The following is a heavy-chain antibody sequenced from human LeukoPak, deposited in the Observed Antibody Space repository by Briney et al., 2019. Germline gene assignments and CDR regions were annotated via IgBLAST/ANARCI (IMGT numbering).Heavy chain of an antibody. CDR3: AKLTCSSTFCPLDY. V-gene: IGHV4-39*01. J-gene: IGHJ4*02. CDR2: VSYSGTT. Sequence: SETLSLTCAVSGGSISSSSFFWAWIRQPPGKGLEWIGTVSYSGTTYYSPSLKSRVTISVDTSKNQFSLRLTSVTAADTALYYCAKLTCSSTFCPLDYWGQGTLVTVSS. D-gene: IGHD2-2*01. CDR1: GGSISSSSFF.